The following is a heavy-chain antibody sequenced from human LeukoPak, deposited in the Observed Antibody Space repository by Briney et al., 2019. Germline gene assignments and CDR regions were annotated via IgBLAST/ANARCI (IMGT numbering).Heavy chain of an antibody. Sequence: GGSLRLSCAASGFTFSSLWMSWVGQAPGRGPEWVANINKDGGTPYYVASGKGGFTISRDNAKNTLSLQMSSLRAQDTAVYYCTKDRQGPNQYHMDVWGKGTTVTVSS. CDR3: TKDRQGPNQYHMDV. V-gene: IGHV3-7*01. CDR1: GFTFSSLW. CDR2: INKDGGTP. J-gene: IGHJ6*03.